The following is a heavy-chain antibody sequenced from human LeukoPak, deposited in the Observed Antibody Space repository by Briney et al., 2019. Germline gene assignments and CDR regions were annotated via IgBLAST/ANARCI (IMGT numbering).Heavy chain of an antibody. CDR3: AELGITMIGGV. V-gene: IGHV3-48*04. CDR1: GFTFSSYT. CDR2: ISSSGSTI. Sequence: GGSLRLSCAASGFTFSSYTMNWVRQAPGRGLEWVSYISSSGSTIYYADSVKGRFTISRDNAKNSLYLQMNSLRAEDTAVYYCAELGITMIGGVWGKGTTVTISS. J-gene: IGHJ6*04. D-gene: IGHD3-10*02.